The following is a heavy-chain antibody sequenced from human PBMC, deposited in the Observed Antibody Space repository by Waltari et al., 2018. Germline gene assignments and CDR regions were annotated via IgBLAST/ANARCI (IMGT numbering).Heavy chain of an antibody. Sequence: QVQLQESGPGLVKPSETLSLTCTVSGGSISSYYWSWIRQPAGKGLEWIGRIYTSGSTNYNPSLKSRVTMSVDTSKNQFSLKLSSVTAADTAVYYCARDPPGRTPYYDFWSGYYPLGAFDIWGQGTMVTVSS. J-gene: IGHJ3*02. V-gene: IGHV4-4*07. D-gene: IGHD3-3*01. CDR2: IYTSGST. CDR1: GGSISSYY. CDR3: ARDPPGRTPYYDFWSGYYPLGAFDI.